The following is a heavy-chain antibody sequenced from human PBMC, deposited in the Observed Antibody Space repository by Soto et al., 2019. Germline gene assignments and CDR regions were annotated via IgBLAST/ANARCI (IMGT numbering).Heavy chain of an antibody. J-gene: IGHJ6*02. CDR1: GGTFSSYA. CDR3: ARSQCGSPSLEIYYYYYYGMDV. V-gene: IGHV1-69*01. CDR2: IIPISETT. Sequence: QVQLVQSGAEVKKPWSSVKVSCKASGGTFSSYAISWVRQAPGQGLEWMGGIIPISETTNYAQKLQGRVTITADESKSTAYMELSSLRSEDTAVYYCARSQCGSPSLEIYYYYYYGMDVWGQGTTVTVSS. D-gene: IGHD2-15*01.